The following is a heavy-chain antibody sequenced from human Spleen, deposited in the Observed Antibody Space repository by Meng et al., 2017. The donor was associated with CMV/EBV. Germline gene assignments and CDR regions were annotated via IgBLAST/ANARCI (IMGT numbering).Heavy chain of an antibody. CDR3: ARGEYNWNYVPDY. CDR1: GFTFSSFE. D-gene: IGHD1-7*01. J-gene: IGHJ4*02. CDR2: ISSRGTPI. Sequence: GESLKISCAASGFTFSSFEMNWVRQAPGKGLEWVSFISSRGTPIYYPDSVKGRFTISRDNAKNSLYLQMNSLRAEDTAVYYCARGEYNWNYVPDYWGQGTLVTVSS. V-gene: IGHV3-48*03.